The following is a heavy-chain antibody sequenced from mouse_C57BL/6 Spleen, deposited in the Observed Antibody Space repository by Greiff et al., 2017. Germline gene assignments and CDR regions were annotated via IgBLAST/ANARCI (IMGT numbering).Heavy chain of an antibody. Sequence: QVQLQQSGAELARPGASVKMSCKASGYTFTSYTMHWVKQRPGQGLEWIGYINPSSGYTKYNQKFKDKATLTADKSSSTAYMQLSSLTSEDSAVYYCARSYTTVVATDYAMDYWGQGTSVTVSS. CDR3: ARSYTTVVATDYAMDY. CDR2: INPSSGYT. CDR1: GYTFTSYT. V-gene: IGHV1-4*01. J-gene: IGHJ4*01. D-gene: IGHD1-1*01.